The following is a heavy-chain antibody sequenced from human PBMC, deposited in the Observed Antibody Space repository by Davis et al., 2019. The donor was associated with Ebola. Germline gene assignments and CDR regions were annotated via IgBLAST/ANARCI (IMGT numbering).Heavy chain of an antibody. CDR3: ARDDVVVVTATFDY. J-gene: IGHJ4*02. D-gene: IGHD2-15*01. CDR2: ISSSGTI. Sequence: GESLKISCAASGFTFSSYGMHWVRQAPGKGLEWVSYISSSGTIYYTDSVKGRFTISRDNGKNSLYLQMNSLRDEDTAVYYCARDDVVVVTATFDYWGQGTLVTVSS. CDR1: GFTFSSYG. V-gene: IGHV3-48*02.